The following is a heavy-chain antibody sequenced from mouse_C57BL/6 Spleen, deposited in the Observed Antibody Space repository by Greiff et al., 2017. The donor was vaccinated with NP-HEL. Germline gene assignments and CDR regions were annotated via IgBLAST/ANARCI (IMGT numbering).Heavy chain of an antibody. CDR1: FSPFPSST. CDR2: INPNPVVT. Sequence: EVQLQQSGPELVKPGSSVTLSFPSSFSPFPSSTLHCLTPLPGQSLEWIGYINPNPVVTRYNQKFKGKATLTVHKSSSTAYMELRSLTSEDSAVYYCAREGTTRYFDVWGTGTTVTVSS. V-gene: IGHV1-22*01. D-gene: IGHD1-1*01. J-gene: IGHJ1*03. CDR3: AREGTTRYFDV.